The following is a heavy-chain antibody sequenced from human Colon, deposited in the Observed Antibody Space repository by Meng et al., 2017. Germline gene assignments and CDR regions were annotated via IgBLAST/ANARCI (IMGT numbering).Heavy chain of an antibody. CDR2: VYHRGDT. CDR3: GRDQGRELINH. V-gene: IGHV4-4*02. Sequence: QVQLQEWGPGLVKPSGTLSLTCTVSGASISSDIWWSWVRQPPGKGLEWIGEVYHRGDTNYNPSLKSRVDISVDKSKNQFYLSLFSVTAADTAVYYCGRDQGRELINHWGQGTLVTVSS. J-gene: IGHJ4*02. D-gene: IGHD1-7*01. CDR1: GASISSDIW.